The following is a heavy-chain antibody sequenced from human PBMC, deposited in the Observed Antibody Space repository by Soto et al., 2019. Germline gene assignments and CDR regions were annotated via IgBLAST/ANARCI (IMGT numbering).Heavy chain of an antibody. Sequence: SETLSLTCTVSGGSISTGGYYWNWIRQHPGKGLEWIGYFYYSGSTYYNPSLKSRVTISVNTSKNQFSLKLSSVTAEDTAVYYCARSVFPWRQGTLVTSPQ. CDR2: FYYSGST. J-gene: IGHJ5*02. CDR1: GGSISTGGYY. CDR3: ARSVFP. V-gene: IGHV4-31*03.